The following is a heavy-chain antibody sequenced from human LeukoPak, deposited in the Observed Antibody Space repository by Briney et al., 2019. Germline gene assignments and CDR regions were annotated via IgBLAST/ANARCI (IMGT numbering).Heavy chain of an antibody. CDR2: IYSGGST. CDR3: ARDLPFQH. CDR1: GFTVRSNY. Sequence: VGSLRLSCAASGFTVRSNYMSWVRQAPGKGLEWVSVIYSGGSTYYADSVKGRFTISRDNSKNTLYLQMNSLRAEDTAVYYCARDLPFQHWGQGTLVTVSS. V-gene: IGHV3-66*01. J-gene: IGHJ1*01.